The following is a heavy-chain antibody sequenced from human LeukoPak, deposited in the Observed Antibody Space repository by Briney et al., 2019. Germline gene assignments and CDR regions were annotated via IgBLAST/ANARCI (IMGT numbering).Heavy chain of an antibody. CDR2: INPDTGVT. D-gene: IGHD3-16*01. CDR1: GYTLSAYY. V-gene: IGHV1-2*02. Sequence: ASVKVSCKASGYTLSAYYLHWVRQAPGQGLEWMGWINPDTGVTKSAQRFQGRVTMTRDTSINTAYMELSRLTLDDTAVFYCAKEGDGLPYWGLGTLVTVSS. J-gene: IGHJ4*02. CDR3: AKEGDGLPY.